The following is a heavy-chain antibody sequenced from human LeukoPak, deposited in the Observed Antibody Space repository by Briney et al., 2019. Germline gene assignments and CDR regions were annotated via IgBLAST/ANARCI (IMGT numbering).Heavy chain of an antibody. Sequence: VGSPRDSRAAPQFSFSRTATRSVRQAPHKGHAPVPFIRKDGSNKYYADSVKGRFTISRDNSRNTLYMQMNSLRPEDTAVYYCAKEIWPTVTIPGRTYFDYWGQGTLVTVSS. J-gene: IGHJ4*02. CDR3: AKEIWPTVTIPGRTYFDY. CDR2: IRKDGSNK. V-gene: IGHV3-30*02. D-gene: IGHD4-17*01. CDR1: QFSFSRTA.